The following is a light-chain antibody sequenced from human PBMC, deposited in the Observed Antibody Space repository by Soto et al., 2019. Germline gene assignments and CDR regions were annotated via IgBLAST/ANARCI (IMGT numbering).Light chain of an antibody. V-gene: IGKV3-11*01. J-gene: IGKJ5*01. CDR1: LSVSNY. Sequence: VVTQSPHTLSLSPGERATLSCRTSLSVSNYLAWYQQKPGQAPRLLIYDASNRASGIPARFTGSGSGTDFNLTISTLEPEDFAVYYCQQRQYWPPITFGQGTRLEIK. CDR3: QQRQYWPPIT. CDR2: DAS.